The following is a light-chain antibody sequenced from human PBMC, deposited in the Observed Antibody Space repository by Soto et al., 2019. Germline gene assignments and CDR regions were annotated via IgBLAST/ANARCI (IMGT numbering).Light chain of an antibody. CDR2: KAS. CDR1: QSISVW. J-gene: IGKJ1*01. CDR3: QQYNSYSPT. V-gene: IGKV1-5*03. Sequence: DTQMTQSPSTLSASVGDRVTISFRASQSISVWLAWYQQKAGKAPNLLIYKASRLESGVPSRFSGSGSETEFTLTISGLQPGDSATYYCQQYNSYSPTFGQGTKVDIK.